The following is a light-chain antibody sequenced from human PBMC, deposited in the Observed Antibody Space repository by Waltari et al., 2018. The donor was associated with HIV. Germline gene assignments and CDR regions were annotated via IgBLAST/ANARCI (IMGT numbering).Light chain of an antibody. J-gene: IGKJ2*01. V-gene: IGKV3-15*01. CDR3: QQYDSGPRGIT. Sequence: EIVMTQSPPTLSVSPGQRVTLSCRASQSISAKLAWYQQRPGQAPRLLIYEAATRPTGIPARFSGSGSGTEFTLTITSLQSEDFATYFCQQYDSGPRGITFGQGTMLEIK. CDR2: EAA. CDR1: QSISAK.